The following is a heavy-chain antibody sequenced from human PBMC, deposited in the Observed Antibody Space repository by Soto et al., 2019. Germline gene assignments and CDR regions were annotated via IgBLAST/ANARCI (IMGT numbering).Heavy chain of an antibody. CDR1: GYSFSSYW. D-gene: IGHD3-22*01. CDR2: IYPGDSDT. Sequence: PGESLKISCKGSGYSFSSYWIGWVRQMPGKGLEWVRIIYPGDSDTRYSPSFQGQVTISADKSISTAYLQWSSLKASDTAMYYCARHQSSGYYLFPYYFDYWGQGTLVTVSS. CDR3: ARHQSSGYYLFPYYFDY. J-gene: IGHJ4*02. V-gene: IGHV5-51*01.